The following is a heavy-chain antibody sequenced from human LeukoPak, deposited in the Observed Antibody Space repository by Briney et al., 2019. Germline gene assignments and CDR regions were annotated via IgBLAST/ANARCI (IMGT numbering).Heavy chain of an antibody. J-gene: IGHJ4*02. D-gene: IGHD6-19*01. CDR1: GVSISSDC. V-gene: IGHV4-59*01. CDR3: AREREGLENSGWPYYFDY. CDR2: IYYSGST. Sequence: PSETLSLTCTVSGVSISSDCWSWIRQPPGKGLEWIGYIYYSGSTNYHPSLRSRVTISVDMSKNQFSLNLSSVTAADTAVYYCAREREGLENSGWPYYFDYWGQGTLVTVSS.